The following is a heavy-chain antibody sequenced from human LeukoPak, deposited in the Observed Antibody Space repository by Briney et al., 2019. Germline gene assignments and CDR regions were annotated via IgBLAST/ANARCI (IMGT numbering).Heavy chain of an antibody. D-gene: IGHD2-2*01. CDR1: GYTFTDYL. Sequence: ASVKVSCRASGYTFTDYLIHWVRQAPGQGPEWMGWIIPKGGGTKYAQKFQDRVTMTRDTSINTAYMELSGLRPDDTAVYYCARVPRPRDPTSSAAHQPFDYWGQGTLVIVSS. V-gene: IGHV1-2*02. CDR3: ARVPRPRDPTSSAAHQPFDY. CDR2: IIPKGGGT. J-gene: IGHJ4*02.